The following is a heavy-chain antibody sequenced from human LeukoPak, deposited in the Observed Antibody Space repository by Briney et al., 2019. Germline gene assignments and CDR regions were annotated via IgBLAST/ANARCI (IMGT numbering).Heavy chain of an antibody. CDR2: IYYSETT. V-gene: IGHV4-59*11. J-gene: IGHJ4*02. CDR1: GGSISSHY. CDR3: ARGVYIAAAQYAY. Sequence: SETLSLTCTVSGGSISSHYWSWIRQPPGKGLEWIGYIYYSETTNYNPSLKSRVTISVDTSKNQFSLKLSSVTAADTAVYYCARGVYIAAAQYAYWGQGTLVTVSS. D-gene: IGHD6-13*01.